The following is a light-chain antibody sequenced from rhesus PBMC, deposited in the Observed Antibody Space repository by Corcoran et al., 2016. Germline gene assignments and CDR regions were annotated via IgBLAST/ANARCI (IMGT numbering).Light chain of an antibody. CDR1: QSLLDSEDGNTY. V-gene: IGKV2-104*02. J-gene: IGKJ3*01. CDR2: EVS. CDR3: MQALEFPFT. Sequence: DIVMTQTPLSLPVTPGEPASISCRSSQSLLDSEDGNTYLDWYLQKPGQSPPLLIYEVSNRASGVPDRFSGSGSETDFTLKISRVEAEDVGVYYCMQALEFPFTFGPGTKLDIK.